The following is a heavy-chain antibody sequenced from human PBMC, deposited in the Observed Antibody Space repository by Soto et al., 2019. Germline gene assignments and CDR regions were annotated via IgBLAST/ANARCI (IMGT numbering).Heavy chain of an antibody. CDR2: ISGYNANT. V-gene: IGHV1-18*01. Sequence: QVQLVQSGAEVKKPGASVKVSCKASGYSFTRYGISWVRQAPGQGLEWMGWISGYNANTNYPENLQGRVTMTTDTSTSTAYMDVRNLISQDTAVYYCARMGDVPYYYYGLDVWGQVTTVTVSS. CDR3: ARMGDVPYYYYGLDV. CDR1: GYSFTRYG. D-gene: IGHD3-16*01. J-gene: IGHJ6*02.